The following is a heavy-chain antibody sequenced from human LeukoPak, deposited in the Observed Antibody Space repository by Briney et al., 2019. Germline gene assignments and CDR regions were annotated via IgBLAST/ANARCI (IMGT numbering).Heavy chain of an antibody. D-gene: IGHD3-10*01. J-gene: IGHJ6*02. Sequence: PSETLSLTCTVSGGSISSSSYYWGWIRQPPGKGLEWIGSIYYSGSTYYNPSLKSRVTISVDTSKNQFSLKLSSVTAADTAVYYCARRLLLWFGELLGTYYYGMDVWGQGTTVTVSS. CDR1: GGSISSSSYY. V-gene: IGHV4-39*01. CDR3: ARRLLLWFGELLGTYYYGMDV. CDR2: IYYSGST.